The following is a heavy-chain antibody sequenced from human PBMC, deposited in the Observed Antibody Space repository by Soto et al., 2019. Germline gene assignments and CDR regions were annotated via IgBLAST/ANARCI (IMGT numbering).Heavy chain of an antibody. V-gene: IGHV3-30-3*01. CDR3: ARDDEGGSDCDLGY. Sequence: QVQLVESGGGVVQPGRSLRLSCAVSGFTFSSHAMHWVRQAPGKGLEWVTLISSDGSNKYYADSVKGRFTTSRDNSKNTRYLQMTSLRVEDTAVYYCARDDEGGSDCDLGYWGQGALVTVSS. J-gene: IGHJ4*02. CDR1: GFTFSSHA. D-gene: IGHD1-26*01. CDR2: ISSDGSNK.